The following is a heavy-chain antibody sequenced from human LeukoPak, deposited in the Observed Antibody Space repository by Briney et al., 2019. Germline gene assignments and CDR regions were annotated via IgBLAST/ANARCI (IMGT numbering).Heavy chain of an antibody. J-gene: IGHJ4*02. V-gene: IGHV3-30-3*01. CDR2: ISYDGSNK. Sequence: GGSLRLSCAASGFTFSSYAMHWVRQAPGKGLEWVAVISYDGSNKYYADSVKGRFTISRDNSKNTLYLQMNSLRAEGTAVYYCARDRVVATIPSFDYWGQGTLVTVSP. D-gene: IGHD5-12*01. CDR3: ARDRVVATIPSFDY. CDR1: GFTFSSYA.